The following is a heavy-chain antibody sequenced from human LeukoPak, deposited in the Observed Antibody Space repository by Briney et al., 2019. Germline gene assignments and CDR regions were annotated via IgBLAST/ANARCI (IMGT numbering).Heavy chain of an antibody. V-gene: IGHV1-69*02. Sequence: GSSVKVACKASGGTFSSYTISWVRQAPGQGLEWMGRIIPILGIANYAQKFQGRVTITADKSTSTAYMELSSLGSEDTAVYYCARALYYYDSSGYYFDYWGQGTLVTVSS. CDR3: ARALYYYDSSGYYFDY. CDR2: IIPILGIA. D-gene: IGHD3-22*01. CDR1: GGTFSSYT. J-gene: IGHJ4*02.